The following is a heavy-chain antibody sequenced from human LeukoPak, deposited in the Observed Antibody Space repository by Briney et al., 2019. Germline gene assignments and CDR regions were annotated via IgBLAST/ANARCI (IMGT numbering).Heavy chain of an antibody. D-gene: IGHD1-26*01. CDR3: ARDPYSGTYGNTYYYYMDV. CDR2: ITTSSTYT. CDR1: GFTFSSYE. V-gene: IGHV3-21*01. Sequence: GGSLRLSCAASGFTFSSYEMNWVRQAPGKGLEWISSITTSSTYTFYADSVKGRFTISRDNARNSLYLQMNSLRVEDTAVYYCARDPYSGTYGNTYYYYMDVWGKGTTVTISS. J-gene: IGHJ6*03.